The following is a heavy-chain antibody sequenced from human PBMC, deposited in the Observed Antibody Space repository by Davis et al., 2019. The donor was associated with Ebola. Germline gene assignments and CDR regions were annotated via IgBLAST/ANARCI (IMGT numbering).Heavy chain of an antibody. Sequence: GESLKISCAASGFTFSDHYMDWVRQAPGKGLEWVARTRNKGNSYTTEYAASVKGRFTISRDDSENSHYLQMNSLKTEDTAVYYCARGSVGTAFRAFDIWGQGTMVTVSS. CDR2: TRNKGNSYTT. V-gene: IGHV3-72*01. CDR1: GFTFSDHY. CDR3: ARGSVGTAFRAFDI. J-gene: IGHJ3*02. D-gene: IGHD5-18*01.